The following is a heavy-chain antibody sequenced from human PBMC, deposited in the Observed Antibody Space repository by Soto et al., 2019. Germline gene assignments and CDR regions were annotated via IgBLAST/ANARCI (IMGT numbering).Heavy chain of an antibody. V-gene: IGHV4-34*01. J-gene: IGHJ6*02. CDR3: ARGGTAAAGTYYYYYGMDV. D-gene: IGHD6-13*01. CDR1: GGSISGYY. Sequence: SETLSLTCAVYGGSISGYYWSWIRQPPGKGLEWIGEINHSGSTNYNPSLKSRVTISVDTSKNQFSLKLSSVTAADTAVYYCARGGTAAAGTYYYYYGMDVWGQGTTVNVSS. CDR2: INHSGST.